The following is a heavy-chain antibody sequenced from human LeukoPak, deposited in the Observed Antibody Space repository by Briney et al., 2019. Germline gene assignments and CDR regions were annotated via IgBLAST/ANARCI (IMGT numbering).Heavy chain of an antibody. V-gene: IGHV1-2*02. CDR3: ARDGGGHYYYALWEY. Sequence: GASVKVSCKASGYTFTSYYMHWVRQAPGQGLEWMGWINPNSGDTKYAQKFQGRVTMTRDTSISTAYMELSRLRSDDTAVYYCARDGGGHYYYALWEYWGQGTLVTVSS. CDR1: GYTFTSYY. J-gene: IGHJ4*02. CDR2: INPNSGDT. D-gene: IGHD3-10*01.